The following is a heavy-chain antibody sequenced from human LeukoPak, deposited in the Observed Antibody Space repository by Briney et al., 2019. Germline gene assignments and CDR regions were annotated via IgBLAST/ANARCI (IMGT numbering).Heavy chain of an antibody. Sequence: SETLSLTCTISGASINSYYWSWVRQPPGKGLEWIGYINYSGGTNYNPSVNPSLKSRVTISVDTSKNQFSLKVSSVTAADTAVYYCARHLVIDNGYIRYWGQGTLVTVSS. V-gene: IGHV4-59*08. CDR3: ARHLVIDNGYIRY. CDR1: GASINSYY. J-gene: IGHJ4*02. CDR2: INYSGGT. D-gene: IGHD5-24*01.